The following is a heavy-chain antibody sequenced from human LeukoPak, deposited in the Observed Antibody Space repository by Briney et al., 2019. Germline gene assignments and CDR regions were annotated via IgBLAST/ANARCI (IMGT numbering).Heavy chain of an antibody. D-gene: IGHD3-3*01. V-gene: IGHV5-51*01. CDR2: IYPGDSDT. CDR1: GYTFTSYW. CDR3: ASYDFWNPNGAFDI. J-gene: IGHJ3*02. Sequence: GESLKISCEGSGYTFTSYWIAWVRQMPGKGLEWMGIIYPGDSDTRYSPSFQGQVTISADKSISTAYLQWSSLEASDTAMYYCASYDFWNPNGAFDIWGQGTMVTVSS.